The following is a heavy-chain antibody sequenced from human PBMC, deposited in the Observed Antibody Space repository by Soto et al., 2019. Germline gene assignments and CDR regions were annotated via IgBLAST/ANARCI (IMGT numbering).Heavy chain of an antibody. Sequence: QVQLVESGGGVVQPGRSLRLSCAASGFTFSSYGMHWVRQAPGKGLEWVAVIWYDGSNKYYAYSVKGRFTISRDNSKNTLYLQMNSLRAEDTAVYYCGSGSTYYFDYWGQGTLVTVSS. V-gene: IGHV3-33*01. D-gene: IGHD3-10*01. J-gene: IGHJ4*02. CDR1: GFTFSSYG. CDR2: IWYDGSNK. CDR3: GSGSTYYFDY.